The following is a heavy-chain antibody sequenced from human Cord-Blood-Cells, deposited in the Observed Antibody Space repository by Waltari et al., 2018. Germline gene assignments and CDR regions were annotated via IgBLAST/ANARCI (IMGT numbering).Heavy chain of an antibody. CDR1: GGTFSSYA. CDR3: ARGFDFNGEVDGAFDI. CDR2: IIPIFWTA. J-gene: IGHJ3*02. Sequence: QVQLVQSGAEVKKPGSSVKVSCKASGGTFSSYAISWVRQAPGQGLEWMGRIIPIFWTANDARKFQGRVTITADESTSTAYMELSSLRSEDTAVYYCARGFDFNGEVDGAFDIWGQGTMVTVSS. V-gene: IGHV1-69*18. D-gene: IGHD3-3*01.